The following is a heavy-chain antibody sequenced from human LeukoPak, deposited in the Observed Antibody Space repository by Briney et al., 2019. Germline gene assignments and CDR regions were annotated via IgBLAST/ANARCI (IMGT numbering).Heavy chain of an antibody. D-gene: IGHD5-24*01. J-gene: IGHJ4*02. CDR2: ISSNGGST. CDR3: ARGKDGYNYEGYDF. V-gene: IGHV3-64*01. Sequence: GGSLRLSCAASGFTFSNYAMHWVRQAPGMGLEYVSAISSNGGSTHYANSVKGRFTISRDNSENTLYLQMGSLRPEDMGVYYCARGKDGYNYEGYDFWGQGTLVIVSS. CDR1: GFTFSNYA.